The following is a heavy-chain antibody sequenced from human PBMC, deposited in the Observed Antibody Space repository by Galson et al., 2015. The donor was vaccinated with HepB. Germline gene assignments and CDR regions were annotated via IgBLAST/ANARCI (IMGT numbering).Heavy chain of an antibody. Sequence: SLRLSCAASGFTFSTYVMTWVRQAPGKGLEWVSAISGNGGSTYYADSVRGRFTISRDSSKNTLYLQMNTLTAEDTAVYYCAKAIVPASVPATVDYWGQGTLVTVSS. CDR2: ISGNGGST. CDR3: AKAIVPASVPATVDY. J-gene: IGHJ4*02. V-gene: IGHV3-23*01. CDR1: GFTFSTYV. D-gene: IGHD2-2*02.